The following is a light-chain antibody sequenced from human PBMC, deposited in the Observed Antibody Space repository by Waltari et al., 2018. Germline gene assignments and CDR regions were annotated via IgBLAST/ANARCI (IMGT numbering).Light chain of an antibody. CDR3: QQRSKWPWT. CDR1: QSVSIY. J-gene: IGKJ1*01. V-gene: IGKV3-11*01. CDR2: DAT. Sequence: EVVLTQSPATLSLSPGERATLSCRARQSVSIYFVWYRQKPGQPPRLLINDATKRATGIPARFSGSGSGTDFTLTISSLEPEDFAVYYCQQRSKWPWTFGQGTKVEF.